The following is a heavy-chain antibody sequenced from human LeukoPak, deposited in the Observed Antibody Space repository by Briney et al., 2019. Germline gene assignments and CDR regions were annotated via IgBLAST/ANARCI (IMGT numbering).Heavy chain of an antibody. CDR2: IKQDGSEK. CDR3: ARDLHYYGSGP. J-gene: IGHJ5*02. CDR1: GFTFSNYW. V-gene: IGHV3-7*03. D-gene: IGHD3-10*01. Sequence: PGGSLRLSCAASGFTFSNYWITWVRQAPGKGLEWVANIKQDGSEKYYVDSVKGRFTISRDNAKNSLYLQMNSLRAEDTAVYYCARDLHYYGSGPWGQGTLVTVSS.